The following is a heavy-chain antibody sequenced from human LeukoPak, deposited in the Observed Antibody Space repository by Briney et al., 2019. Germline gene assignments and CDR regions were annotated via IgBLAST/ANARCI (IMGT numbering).Heavy chain of an antibody. CDR1: GGSISSGGYS. CDR3: ARCRDDAFDI. V-gene: IGHV4-30-2*01. J-gene: IGHJ3*02. D-gene: IGHD3-10*01. Sequence: PSQTLSLTCAVSGGSISSGGYSWSWIRQPPGKGLEWIGYIYHSGSTYYNPSLKSRVTISVDRSKNQFSLKLSSVTAADTAVYYCARCRDDAFDIWGQGTMVTVSS. CDR2: IYHSGST.